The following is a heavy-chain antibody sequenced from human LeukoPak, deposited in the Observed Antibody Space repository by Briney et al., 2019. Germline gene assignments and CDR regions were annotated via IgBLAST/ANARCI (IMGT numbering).Heavy chain of an antibody. CDR1: GFTFSSDS. CDR2: MSSSSRAI. J-gene: IGHJ4*02. V-gene: IGHV3-48*01. D-gene: IGHD4-17*01. CDR3: ARNAAVTSYYYFDY. Sequence: GSLRRSCAASGFTFSSDSMNWVRQAPGKGLEWVSYMSSSSRAIYYADSVKGRFTISRDNAKNSLYLQMNSLRAEDTAVYHCARNAAVTSYYYFDYWGQGSLVTVSS.